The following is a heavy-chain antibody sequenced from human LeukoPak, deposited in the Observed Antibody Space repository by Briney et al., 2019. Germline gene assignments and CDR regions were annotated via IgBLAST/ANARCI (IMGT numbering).Heavy chain of an antibody. CDR2: ISPSDSDT. CDR1: GYSFTDYW. CDR3: ARHLRLWQNWFDP. Sequence: RGESLKIPCQGSGYSFTDYWIAWVRQMPGKGLEWMGIISPSDSDTRYSPSFQGQVTISADKSISTAYLQWSSLKASDTAMYYCARHLRLWQNWFDPWGQGTLVTVSS. D-gene: IGHD5-18*01. V-gene: IGHV5-51*01. J-gene: IGHJ5*02.